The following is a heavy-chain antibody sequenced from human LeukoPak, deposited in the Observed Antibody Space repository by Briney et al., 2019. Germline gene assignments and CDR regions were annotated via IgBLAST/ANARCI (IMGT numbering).Heavy chain of an antibody. J-gene: IGHJ6*03. CDR2: IKQDGSEK. CDR1: GFTFSSYW. V-gene: IGHV3-7*01. CDR3: ASANTYYYGSGSSYYMDV. D-gene: IGHD3-10*01. Sequence: GGSLRLSCAASGFTFSSYWMSWLRQAPGKGLEWVANIKQDGSEKYYVDSVKRRFTISRDNAKNSLYLQINSLRAEDTAVYYCASANTYYYGSGSSYYMDVWGKGTTVTVSS.